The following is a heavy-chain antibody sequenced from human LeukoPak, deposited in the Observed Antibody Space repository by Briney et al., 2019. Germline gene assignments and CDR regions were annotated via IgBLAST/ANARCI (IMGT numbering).Heavy chain of an antibody. D-gene: IGHD2-15*01. CDR2: INPSGGMT. CDR1: GYTFTSYF. Sequence: GASVQVSCKASGYTFTSYFMHWVRQAPGQGLEWMGIINPSGGMTSYAQKFQGRVTMTRDTSTSTVYMELSSLRSEDTAVYYCARRYCSGDSCYSNWFDPWGQGTLVTVSS. V-gene: IGHV1-46*01. J-gene: IGHJ5*02. CDR3: ARRYCSGDSCYSNWFDP.